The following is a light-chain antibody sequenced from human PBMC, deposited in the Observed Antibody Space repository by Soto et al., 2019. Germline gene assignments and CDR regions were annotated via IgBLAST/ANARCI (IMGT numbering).Light chain of an antibody. Sequence: QSVLTQPPSASGSPGQSVTISCTGDVGGYNYVSWYQQHPGKAPKLIIYEVSKRPSGVSDRFSGSKSGNTASLTVSGLQAEDEADYYCSSYAGSNSLLFGGGTKVTVL. J-gene: IGLJ2*01. CDR3: SSYAGSNSLL. V-gene: IGLV2-8*01. CDR1: DVGGYNY. CDR2: EVS.